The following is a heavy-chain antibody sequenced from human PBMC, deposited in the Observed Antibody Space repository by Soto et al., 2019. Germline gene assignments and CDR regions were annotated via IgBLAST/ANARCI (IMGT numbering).Heavy chain of an antibody. J-gene: IGHJ6*02. V-gene: IGHV5-10-1*01. CDR1: GHSFTDYW. Sequence: EVQLVQSGAEVKKPGESLRISCKASGHSFTDYWISWVRQMPGKGLEWMARIDPSDSYTNYSPSFQGHVTISADKSLKTTFLQWSSPKASDRAMYYYARLRLSGGLAGGGYSGMGVWGQGTTVTGSS. CDR2: IDPSDSYT. D-gene: IGHD1-26*01. CDR3: ARLRLSGGLAGGGYSGMGV.